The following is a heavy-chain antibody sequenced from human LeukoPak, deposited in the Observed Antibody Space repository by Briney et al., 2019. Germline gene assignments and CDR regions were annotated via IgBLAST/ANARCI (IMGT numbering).Heavy chain of an antibody. CDR1: GFTFSSYA. Sequence: GGSLRLSCAASGFTFSSYAMSWVRQAPGKGLEWVSAISGSGGSTYYADSVKGRFTISRDNSKNTLYLQMNSLRAEDTAVYYCAKLYYYDGSGYYPYYFDYWGQGTLVTVSS. J-gene: IGHJ4*02. CDR3: AKLYYYDGSGYYPYYFDY. D-gene: IGHD3-22*01. CDR2: ISGSGGST. V-gene: IGHV3-23*01.